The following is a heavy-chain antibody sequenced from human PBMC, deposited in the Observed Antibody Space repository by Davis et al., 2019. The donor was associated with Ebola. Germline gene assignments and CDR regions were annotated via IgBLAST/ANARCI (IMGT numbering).Heavy chain of an antibody. Sequence: PSETLSLTCTVSGGSISNSNFYYWTWLRQHPGKGLEWIGYIYYTGTTHYNPSLESRASISIDTSKNQFSLRLTSVTAADTAVYYCARLESSFYTWGQGALITVSS. V-gene: IGHV4-31*03. CDR2: IYYTGTT. D-gene: IGHD1-1*01. CDR3: ARLESSFYT. CDR1: GGSISNSNFYY. J-gene: IGHJ5*02.